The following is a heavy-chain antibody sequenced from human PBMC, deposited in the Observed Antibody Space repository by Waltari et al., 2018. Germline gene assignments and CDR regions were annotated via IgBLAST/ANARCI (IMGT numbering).Heavy chain of an antibody. CDR3: ARSVVAVAGHDY. Sequence: QGQLVQSGAEVKKPGASEKVSCKASGYTFTRYDINWVRQATGQGCEWMGWMSPKSGNTGYSQDFQCKVTITRNTAISTAYVELSSLRSEDTAVYYCARSVVAVAGHDYWGHGTLVTVSS. J-gene: IGHJ4*01. CDR2: MSPKSGNT. V-gene: IGHV1-8*03. CDR1: GYTFTRYD. D-gene: IGHD6-19*01.